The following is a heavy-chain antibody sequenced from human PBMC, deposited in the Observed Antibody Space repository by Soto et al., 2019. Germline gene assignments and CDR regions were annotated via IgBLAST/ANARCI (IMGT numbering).Heavy chain of an antibody. D-gene: IGHD2-15*01. CDR3: ARGIATGQLDP. CDR1: GYTFTRYT. V-gene: IGHV1-3*01. CDR2: INPDNGNT. Sequence: ASVKVSCKASGYTFTRYTMNWVRQAPGQRLEWMGWINPDNGNTKSSQKFQDRVIITRDTSASTAYTDLSSLRSEDTAVYYCARGIATGQLDPWGQGTLVTVSS. J-gene: IGHJ5*02.